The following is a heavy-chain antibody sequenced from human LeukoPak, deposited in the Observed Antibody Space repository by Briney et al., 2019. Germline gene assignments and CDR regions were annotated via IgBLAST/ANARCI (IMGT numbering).Heavy chain of an antibody. CDR1: GFIFTDRA. D-gene: IGHD1-26*01. CDR2: LAPRGKCSAP. J-gene: IGHJ4*02. CDR3: TRDGGSWSHLDY. Sequence: PGRCLRLSCESSGFIFTDRAIPSVLHASRQRLESAARLAPRGKCSAPAYAASVRGRFTLSRDDSKSTAYLQMSSLKTEDTAAYFCTRDGGSWSHLDYWGQGVLVTVSS. V-gene: IGHV3-73*01.